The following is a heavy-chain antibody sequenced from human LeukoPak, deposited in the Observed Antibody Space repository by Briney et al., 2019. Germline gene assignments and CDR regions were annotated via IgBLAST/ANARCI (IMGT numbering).Heavy chain of an antibody. V-gene: IGHV6-1*01. CDR3: ARAPIPPYGSGGTEEYYFDY. CDR2: TYYRSKWYN. Sequence: SQTLSLTCAISGDSFSSNSAAWNWIRQSPSRGLEWLGRTYYRSKWYNDYAVSVKSRITINQDTSKNQFSLQLNSVTPEDTAVYYCARAPIPPYGSGGTEEYYFDYWGQGTLVTVSS. CDR1: GDSFSSNSAA. J-gene: IGHJ4*02. D-gene: IGHD3-10*01.